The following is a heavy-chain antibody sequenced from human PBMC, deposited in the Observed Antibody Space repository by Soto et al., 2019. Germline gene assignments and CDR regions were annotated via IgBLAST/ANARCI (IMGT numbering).Heavy chain of an antibody. CDR3: ARGPVPTAHLEWLLEDYYYYMDV. Sequence: QVQLVQSGAEVKKPGASVKVSCKASGYTFTGYYMHWVRQAPGQGLEWMGWINPNSGGTNYAQKVQGWVTMPTDTSISTAYMELSRLRSDDTAVYYCARGPVPTAHLEWLLEDYYYYMDVWGKGTTVTVSS. J-gene: IGHJ6*03. CDR2: INPNSGGT. V-gene: IGHV1-2*04. CDR1: GYTFTGYY. D-gene: IGHD3-3*01.